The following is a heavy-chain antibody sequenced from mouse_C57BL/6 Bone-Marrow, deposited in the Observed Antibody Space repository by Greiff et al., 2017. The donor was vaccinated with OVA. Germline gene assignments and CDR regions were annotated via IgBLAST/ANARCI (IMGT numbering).Heavy chain of an antibody. D-gene: IGHD2-1*01. Sequence: VQLQQSGAELARPGASVKLSCKASGYTFTSYGISWVKQRTGQGLEWIGEIYPRSGNTYYNEKFKGKATLTAGKSSSTAYMELRSLTSEDSAVYFCARNYFYFDYWGQGTTLTVSS. J-gene: IGHJ2*01. CDR3: ARNYFYFDY. CDR1: GYTFTSYG. V-gene: IGHV1-81*01. CDR2: IYPRSGNT.